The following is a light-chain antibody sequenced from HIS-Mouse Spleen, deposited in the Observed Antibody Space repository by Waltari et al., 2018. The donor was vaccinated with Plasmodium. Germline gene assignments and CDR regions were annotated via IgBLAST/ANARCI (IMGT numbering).Light chain of an antibody. Sequence: SYALTQPPSVSVSPGQTARITGSGDALPKKYAYWYQQKSGQAPQLVIYEDSKRPSGIPERFSGSSSGTMATLTISGAQVEDEADYYCYSTDSSGNHRVFGGGTKLTVL. CDR1: ALPKKY. V-gene: IGLV3-10*01. J-gene: IGLJ3*02. CDR3: YSTDSSGNHRV. CDR2: EDS.